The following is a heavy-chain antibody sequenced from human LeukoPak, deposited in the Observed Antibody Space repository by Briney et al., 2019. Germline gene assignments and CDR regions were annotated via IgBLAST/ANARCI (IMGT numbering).Heavy chain of an antibody. D-gene: IGHD1-26*01. CDR2: IIPIFGTA. Sequence: SVKVSCKASGGTFSSYAISWVRQAPGQGLERMGGIIPIFGTANYAQKFQGRVTITADESTSTAYMELRSLRSDDTAVYYCARAGGSYYHYFDYWGQGTLVTVSS. V-gene: IGHV1-69*13. J-gene: IGHJ4*02. CDR1: GGTFSSYA. CDR3: ARAGGSYYHYFDY.